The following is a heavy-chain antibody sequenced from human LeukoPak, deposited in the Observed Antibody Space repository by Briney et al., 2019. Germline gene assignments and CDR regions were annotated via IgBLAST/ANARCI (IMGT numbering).Heavy chain of an antibody. Sequence: PGGSLRLSCAASGFTFSSYEINWVRQAPGKGLEWASSISSSSSYIYYADSVKGRFTISRDNAKNSLYLQMNSLRAEDTAVYYCAKDTVKVTTIRRVPHYMDVWGKGTTVTISS. J-gene: IGHJ6*03. V-gene: IGHV3-21*01. CDR2: ISSSSSYI. CDR1: GFTFSSYE. D-gene: IGHD5-12*01. CDR3: AKDTVKVTTIRRVPHYMDV.